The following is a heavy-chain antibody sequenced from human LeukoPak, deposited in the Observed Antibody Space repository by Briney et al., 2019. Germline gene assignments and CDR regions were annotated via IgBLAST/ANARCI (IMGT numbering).Heavy chain of an antibody. V-gene: IGHV4-38-2*02. J-gene: IGHJ5*02. CDR2: FYHSGST. D-gene: IGHD6-13*01. CDR3: ASAGYSSSWYWFDP. Sequence: SETLSLTCTVSGYSISSGYYWGWIRQPPGKGLEWIGSFYHSGSTYYNSALKSRVTISVDRSKNQFSLKLSSVTAADTAVYYCASAGYSSSWYWFDPWGQGTLVTVSS. CDR1: GYSISSGYY.